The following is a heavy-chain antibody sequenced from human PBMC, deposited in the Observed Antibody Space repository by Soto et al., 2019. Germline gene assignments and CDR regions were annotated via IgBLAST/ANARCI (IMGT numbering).Heavy chain of an antibody. J-gene: IGHJ3*02. D-gene: IGHD6-25*01. Sequence: GGSLRLCCAASGFTFSSYSMNWVRQAPGKGLEWVSYISSSSSTIYYADSVKGRFTISRDNAKNSLYLQMNSLRAEDTAVYYCARDHSSAHDAFDIWGQGTMVTVSS. CDR3: ARDHSSAHDAFDI. V-gene: IGHV3-48*01. CDR2: ISSSSSTI. CDR1: GFTFSSYS.